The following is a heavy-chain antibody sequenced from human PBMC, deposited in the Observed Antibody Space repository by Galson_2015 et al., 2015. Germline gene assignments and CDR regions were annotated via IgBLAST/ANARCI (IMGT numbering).Heavy chain of an antibody. V-gene: IGHV3-30*18. CDR2: ISSDGSHK. CDR3: AKGDILGYCSEGGCYSRLSPDFDY. CDR1: GFTFTSYG. J-gene: IGHJ4*02. D-gene: IGHD2-15*01. Sequence: SLRLSCAASGFTFTSYGMHWVRQAPGRGLEWVAVISSDGSHKYYADSVKGRFTISRDNSKNTLFLQINSLRAEDAAVFYCAKGDILGYCSEGGCYSRLSPDFDYWGQGTLVPGSS.